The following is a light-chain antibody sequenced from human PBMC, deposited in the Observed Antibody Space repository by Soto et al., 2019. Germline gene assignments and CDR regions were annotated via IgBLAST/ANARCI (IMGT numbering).Light chain of an antibody. J-gene: IGLJ1*01. CDR3: CSYAGSYTHYV. V-gene: IGLV2-11*01. CDR1: SSDVGGYNY. CDR2: DVS. Sequence: QSALTQPRSVSGSPGQSITISCTGTSSDVGGYNYVSWYRQHPGKAPKLMIYDVSKRPSGVPDRFSVSKSGNTASLTISGLQAEDEADYYCCSYAGSYTHYVFGTGTKLTVL.